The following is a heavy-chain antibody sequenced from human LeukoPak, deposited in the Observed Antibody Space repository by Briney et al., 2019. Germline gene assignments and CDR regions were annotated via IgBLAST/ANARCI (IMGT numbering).Heavy chain of an antibody. Sequence: SETLSLTCTVSGGSISSYYWSWIRQPPGKGLEWIGYIYYSGSTNYNPSLKSRVTISVDTSKNQFSLKLSSVTAADTAVYYCARETVDILTGYYGTDVWGQGTTVTVSS. CDR3: ARETVDILTGYYGTDV. D-gene: IGHD3-9*01. J-gene: IGHJ6*02. CDR1: GGSISSYY. CDR2: IYYSGST. V-gene: IGHV4-59*01.